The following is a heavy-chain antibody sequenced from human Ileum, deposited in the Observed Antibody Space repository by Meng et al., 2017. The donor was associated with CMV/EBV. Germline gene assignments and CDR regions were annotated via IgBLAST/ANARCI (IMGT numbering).Heavy chain of an antibody. J-gene: IGHJ4*02. CDR2: MTGTSDYT. V-gene: IGHV3-23*01. D-gene: IGHD3-3*01. CDR3: AKSPRWGDFWNLGDY. Sequence: GGSLRLSCAASGFTFSSYGRHWVRQAPGKGLEWVASMTGTSDYTYYGDSVRGRFTISRDNSKNTLYLQMDSLRAEDTAIYYCAKSPRWGDFWNLGDYWGQGTLVTVSS. CDR1: GFTFSSYG.